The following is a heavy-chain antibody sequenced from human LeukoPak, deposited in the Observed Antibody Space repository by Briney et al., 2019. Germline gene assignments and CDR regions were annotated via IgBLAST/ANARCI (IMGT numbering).Heavy chain of an antibody. CDR2: ISSSSSYI. J-gene: IGHJ4*02. CDR1: GFTFSSYS. D-gene: IGHD5-12*01. Sequence: GGSLRLSCAASGFTFSSYSMNWVRQAPGKGLEWVSSISSSSSYIYYADSVKGRFTISRDNPRNSLFLQMNSLRADDTALYYCAKNEVWWLPDSWGQGTLVTVSS. V-gene: IGHV3-21*06. CDR3: AKNEVWWLPDS.